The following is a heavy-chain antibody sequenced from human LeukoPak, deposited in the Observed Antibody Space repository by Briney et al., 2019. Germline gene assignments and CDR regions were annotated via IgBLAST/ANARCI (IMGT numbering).Heavy chain of an antibody. CDR3: AKDAIYKNSVWDYFDY. V-gene: IGHV3-23*01. CDR2: TGDDA. CDR1: GFSFSDYA. D-gene: IGHD5-24*01. Sequence: PGGSLRLPCAASGFSFSDYAMTWVRQAPGKGLEWVSSTGDDAYYADSVKGRFTISRDDSKDTLFLQVNSLRVEDTAVYYCAKDAIYKNSVWDYFDYLGQGTLVTVSS. J-gene: IGHJ4*02.